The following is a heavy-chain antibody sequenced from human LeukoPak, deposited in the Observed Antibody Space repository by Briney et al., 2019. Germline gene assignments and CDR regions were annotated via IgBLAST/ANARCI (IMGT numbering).Heavy chain of an antibody. J-gene: IGHJ4*02. D-gene: IGHD3-10*01. CDR3: AKDRVFELWFEEASPYYFDY. Sequence: PGGSLRLSCAASGFIFSNYAMSWVRQAPGKGLQWVSAFSGSGGSTYYADSVKGRFTISRDNSRNTLYLQMNSLRAEDTAVYYCAKDRVFELWFEEASPYYFDYWGQGTLVTVSS. CDR2: FSGSGGST. V-gene: IGHV3-23*01. CDR1: GFIFSNYA.